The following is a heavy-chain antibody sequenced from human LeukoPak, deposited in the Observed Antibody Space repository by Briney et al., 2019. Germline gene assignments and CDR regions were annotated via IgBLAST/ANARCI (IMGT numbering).Heavy chain of an antibody. CDR3: AQTRLWSGELSTFDF. Sequence: GGSLRLSCAASGFTFSNYAMSWVRQAPGKGLEWVSTISGSGSSTYYADSVKGRFTISRDNSKNTLYLQMNSLRAEDTAIYYCAQTRLWSGELSTFDFWGQGTLVTVSS. V-gene: IGHV3-23*01. CDR1: GFTFSNYA. J-gene: IGHJ4*02. D-gene: IGHD3-10*01. CDR2: ISGSGSST.